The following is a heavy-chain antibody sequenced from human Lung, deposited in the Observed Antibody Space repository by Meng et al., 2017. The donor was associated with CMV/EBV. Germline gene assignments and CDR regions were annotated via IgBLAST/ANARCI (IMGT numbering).Heavy chain of an antibody. V-gene: IGHV3-11*01. CDR2: ISSSGSTI. J-gene: IGHJ4*02. CDR3: ARDRCGGDCYLHDY. D-gene: IGHD2-21*01. CDR1: GFTFSDYY. Sequence: GFTFSDYYMSWIRQAPGKGLEWVSYISSSGSTIYYADSVKGRFTISRDNAKNSLYLQMNSLRAEDTAVFYCARDRCGGDCYLHDYWGQGTLVTVSS.